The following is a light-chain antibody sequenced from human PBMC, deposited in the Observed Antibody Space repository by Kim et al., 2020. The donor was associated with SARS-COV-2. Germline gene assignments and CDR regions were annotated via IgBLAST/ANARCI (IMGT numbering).Light chain of an antibody. Sequence: EIVLTQSPGTLSLSPGERATLSCRASQSVTSNYLAWYQQRPGQAPRLLIHGASSRATGIPDRFSGGGSGTDFTLTISRLGPEDLAVYYCQQYGNSPITFGQGTRLEIK. CDR2: GAS. CDR3: QQYGNSPIT. CDR1: QSVTSNY. V-gene: IGKV3-20*01. J-gene: IGKJ5*01.